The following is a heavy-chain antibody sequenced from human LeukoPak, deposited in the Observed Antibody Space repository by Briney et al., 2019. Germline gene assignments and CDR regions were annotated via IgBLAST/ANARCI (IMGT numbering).Heavy chain of an antibody. V-gene: IGHV3-23*01. D-gene: IGHD2-2*01. J-gene: IGHJ4*02. CDR2: ISGSGGST. CDR1: GFTFSSYA. CDR3: AKGGYCSSTSCPFDY. Sequence: GGPLRLSCAASGFTFSSYAMTWVRQAPGKGLEWVSAISGSGGSTNYAVSVKGRFTISRDNSNNTLYLQMNSLRADDTAVYYCAKGGYCSSTSCPFDYWGQGTLVTVSS.